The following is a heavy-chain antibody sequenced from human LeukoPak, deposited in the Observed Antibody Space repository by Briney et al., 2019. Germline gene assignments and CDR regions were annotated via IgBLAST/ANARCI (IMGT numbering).Heavy chain of an antibody. J-gene: IGHJ4*02. CDR3: ARVAYSSGYFFDY. CDR2: IYHSGST. Sequence: SQTLSLTCAVSGGSISSGGYSWSWIRQPPGKGLEWIGYIYHSGSTYYNPSLKSRVTISVDGSKNQFSLKLSSVTAADTAVYYCARVAYSSGYFFDYWGQGTLVTVSS. CDR1: GGSISSGGYS. D-gene: IGHD3-22*01. V-gene: IGHV4-30-2*01.